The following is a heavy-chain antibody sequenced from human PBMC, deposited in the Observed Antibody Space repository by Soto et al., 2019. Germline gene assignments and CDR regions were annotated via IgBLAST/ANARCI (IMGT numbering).Heavy chain of an antibody. J-gene: IGHJ5*02. V-gene: IGHV4-31*03. Sequence: QVQLQESGPGLVKPSQTLSLTCTVSGGSISSGDYYWSWVRQHPGKGLEWIGYRSYSGSTYYNPSIKSRVTIVVDTSRNQFSLRLSSVTAADTAVYYCAREGGLAYCGGDCLYTWFDPGGQGTLVTVSS. CDR1: GGSISSGDYY. CDR3: AREGGLAYCGGDCLYTWFDP. CDR2: RSYSGST. D-gene: IGHD2-21*02.